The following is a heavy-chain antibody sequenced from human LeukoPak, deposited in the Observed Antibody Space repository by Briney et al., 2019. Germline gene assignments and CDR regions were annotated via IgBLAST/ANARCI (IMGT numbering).Heavy chain of an antibody. CDR3: ARGGYQLLWY. CDR2: IKQDGSEK. J-gene: IGHJ4*02. CDR1: GFTFSTYW. Sequence: GGSLRLSCAASGFTFSTYWMSWVRQAPGTGLEWVASIKQDGSEKSYVDSVKGRFTISRDNAKNSLYLQMNSLRAVDTAVYYCARGGYQLLWYWGQGTLVTVSS. V-gene: IGHV3-7*04. D-gene: IGHD2-2*01.